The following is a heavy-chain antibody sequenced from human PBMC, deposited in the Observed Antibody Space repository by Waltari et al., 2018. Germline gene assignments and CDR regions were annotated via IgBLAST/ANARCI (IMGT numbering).Heavy chain of an antibody. CDR2: IYYSGST. V-gene: IGHV4-59*01. CDR3: ARGGEIATRPFDY. Sequence: QVQLQESGPGLVKPSETLSLTCTVSGGSISSYYWSWIRQPPGKGLEWIGYIYYSGSTNYNPSLKRRVTISVDTSKNQFSLKLSSVTAADTAVYYCARGGEIATRPFDYWGQGTLVTVSS. D-gene: IGHD6-6*01. J-gene: IGHJ4*02. CDR1: GGSISSYY.